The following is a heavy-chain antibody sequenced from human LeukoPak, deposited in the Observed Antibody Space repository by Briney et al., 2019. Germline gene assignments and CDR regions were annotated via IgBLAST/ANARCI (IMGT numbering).Heavy chain of an antibody. D-gene: IGHD6-19*01. J-gene: IGHJ4*02. CDR1: GFTFDDYA. CDR2: IRYDGSNK. V-gene: IGHV3-30*02. CDR3: AKDVAVAPFGY. Sequence: PGGSLRLSCSASGFTFDDYAMHWVRQAPGKGLEWVAFIRYDGSNKYYADSVKGRFTISRDNSKNTLYLQMNSLRAEDTAVYYCAKDVAVAPFGYWGQGTLVTVSS.